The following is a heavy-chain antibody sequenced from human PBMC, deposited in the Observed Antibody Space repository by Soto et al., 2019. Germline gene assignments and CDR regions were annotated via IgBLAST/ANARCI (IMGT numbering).Heavy chain of an antibody. CDR3: ARDGDEEGDYVSPYISYYDYGMDV. D-gene: IGHD4-17*01. Sequence: QVQLVQSGAEVKKPGSSVKVSCKASGGTFSSYAISWVRQAPGQGLEWMGGIIPIFGTANYAQKFQGRVTITADESTSTAYMELSSLRSEDTAVYYCARDGDEEGDYVSPYISYYDYGMDVWGQGTTVTVSS. J-gene: IGHJ6*02. CDR2: IIPIFGTA. V-gene: IGHV1-69*01. CDR1: GGTFSSYA.